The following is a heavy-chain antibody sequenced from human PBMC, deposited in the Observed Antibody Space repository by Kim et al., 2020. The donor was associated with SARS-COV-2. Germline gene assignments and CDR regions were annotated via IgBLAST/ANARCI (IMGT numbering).Heavy chain of an antibody. CDR3: ARWWQLGPGGAEFDYSNQYYYYYGMDV. V-gene: IGHV1-18*01. D-gene: IGHD4-4*01. CDR2: ISAYNGNT. J-gene: IGHJ6*02. CDR1: GYTFTSYG. Sequence: ASVKVSCKASGYTFTSYGISWVRQAPGQGLEWMGWISAYNGNTNYAQKLQGRVTMTTDTSTSTAYMELRSLRSDDTAVYYCARWWQLGPGGAEFDYSNQYYYYYGMDVWGQGTTVTVSS.